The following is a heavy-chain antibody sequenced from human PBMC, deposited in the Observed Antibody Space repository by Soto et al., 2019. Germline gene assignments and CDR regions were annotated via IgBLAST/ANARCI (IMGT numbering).Heavy chain of an antibody. J-gene: IGHJ4*02. Sequence: SETLSLTCTVSGGSISGYYWSWPRQPPGKGLEWIGYMYNIGSTNYNPSLRSRVTMSIDTSQEQFSLKLTSVTATDTAVYYCARHVNIPLAGTVFDSWGRGTLVTVSS. CDR2: MYNIGST. D-gene: IGHD6-19*01. CDR3: ARHVNIPLAGTVFDS. V-gene: IGHV4-59*08. CDR1: GGSISGYY.